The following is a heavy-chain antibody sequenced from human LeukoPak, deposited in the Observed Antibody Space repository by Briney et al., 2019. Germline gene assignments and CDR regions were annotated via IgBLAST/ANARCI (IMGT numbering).Heavy chain of an antibody. V-gene: IGHV1-69*13. Sequence: ASVKVSCKASGYTFTSYSMQWVRQAPGQGLEWMGGIIPIFGTANYAQKFQGRVTITADESTSTAYMELSSLRSEDTAVYYCARGQQPDAFDIWGQGTMVTVSS. CDR1: GYTFTSYS. D-gene: IGHD5-18*01. CDR3: ARGQQPDAFDI. J-gene: IGHJ3*02. CDR2: IIPIFGTA.